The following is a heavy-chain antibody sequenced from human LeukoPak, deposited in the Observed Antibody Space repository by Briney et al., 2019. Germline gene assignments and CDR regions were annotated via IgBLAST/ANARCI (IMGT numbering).Heavy chain of an antibody. V-gene: IGHV1-3*01. CDR3: ARARWISSGTTYYLDY. CDR2: IDANNGRT. D-gene: IGHD3-10*01. CDR1: GYIFTGYA. J-gene: IGHJ4*01. Sequence: ASVKVSCKASGYIFTGYAIQWVRQAPGRGLEWMGWIDANNGRTKYSEKFQGRVTMTRDTSASTAYMELSGLKSEDTAVYYCARARWISSGTTYYLDYWGQGTLVTVSS.